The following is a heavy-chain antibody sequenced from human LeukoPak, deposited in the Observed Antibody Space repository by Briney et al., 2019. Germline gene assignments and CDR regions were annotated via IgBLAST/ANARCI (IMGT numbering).Heavy chain of an antibody. Sequence: SETLSLTCAVYGGSFSGYYWSWIRQPPGKGLEWIGEINHSGSTNYNPSLKSRVTTSVDTSKNQFSLKLSSVTAADAAVYYCARGGNCSGGSCYLKDDAFDIWGQGTMVTVSS. V-gene: IGHV4-34*01. CDR1: GGSFSGYY. D-gene: IGHD2-15*01. CDR2: INHSGST. CDR3: ARGGNCSGGSCYLKDDAFDI. J-gene: IGHJ3*02.